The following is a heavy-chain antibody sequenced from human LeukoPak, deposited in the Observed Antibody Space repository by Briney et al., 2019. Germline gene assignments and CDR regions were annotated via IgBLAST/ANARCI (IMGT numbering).Heavy chain of an antibody. CDR1: GFAFSDYY. V-gene: IGHV3-11*01. D-gene: IGHD3-22*01. CDR2: ISSSGSTI. J-gene: IGHJ4*02. CDR3: ARSQSYYDSSGYSDY. Sequence: GGSLRLSCAASGFAFSDYYMSWIRQAPGKGLEWVSYISSSGSTIYYADSVKGRFTISRDNAKNSLYLQMNSLRAEDTAVYYCARSQSYYDSSGYSDYWGQGTLVTVSS.